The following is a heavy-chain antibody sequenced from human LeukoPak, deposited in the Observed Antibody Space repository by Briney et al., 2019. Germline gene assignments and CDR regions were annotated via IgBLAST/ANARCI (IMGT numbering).Heavy chain of an antibody. J-gene: IGHJ4*02. Sequence: GGSLRLSCAASGFTFSSYWMHWVRQAPGKGLVWVSRIKNDGSSTYYADSVKGRFTISRDNSKNTLYLQMNSLRAEDTAVYYCARAGRVYSRVDYWGQGTLVTVSS. CDR2: IKNDGSST. CDR3: ARAGRVYSRVDY. D-gene: IGHD4-11*01. CDR1: GFTFSSYW. V-gene: IGHV3-74*01.